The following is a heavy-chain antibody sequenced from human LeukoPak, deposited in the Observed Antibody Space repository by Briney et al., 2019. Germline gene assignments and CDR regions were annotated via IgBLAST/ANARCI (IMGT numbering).Heavy chain of an antibody. J-gene: IGHJ5*02. CDR2: INHSGST. Sequence: SETLSLTCAVYGGSFSGYYWSWIRQPPGKGLEWIGEINHSGSTNYNPSLKSRVTISVDTSKSQFSLKLSSVTAADTAVYYCARGNRDIYDFWSGYYKTKPNRFDPWGQGTLVTVSS. V-gene: IGHV4-34*01. D-gene: IGHD3-3*01. CDR3: ARGNRDIYDFWSGYYKTKPNRFDP. CDR1: GGSFSGYY.